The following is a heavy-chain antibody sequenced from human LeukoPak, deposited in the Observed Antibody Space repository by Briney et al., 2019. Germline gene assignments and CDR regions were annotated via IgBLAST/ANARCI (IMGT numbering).Heavy chain of an antibody. CDR1: GYTFTSYA. D-gene: IGHD4-17*01. J-gene: IGHJ4*02. Sequence: GASVKVSCKASGYTFTSYAMHWVRQAPGQGLEWMGWINAGNGNTKYSQKFQGRVTITRDTSASTAYMELGSLRSEDTAVYYCARNYGDYIGIMAPFDYWGQGTLVTVSS. CDR2: INAGNGNT. CDR3: ARNYGDYIGIMAPFDY. V-gene: IGHV1-3*01.